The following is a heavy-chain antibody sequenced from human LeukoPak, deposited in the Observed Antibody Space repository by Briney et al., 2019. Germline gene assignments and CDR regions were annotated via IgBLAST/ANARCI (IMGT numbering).Heavy chain of an antibody. CDR1: GFTFSSYW. J-gene: IGHJ5*02. V-gene: IGHV4-59*01. Sequence: GSLRLSCAASGFTFSSYWMSWVRQPPGKGLEWIGYIYYSGSTNYNPSLKSRVTISVDTSKNQFSLKLSSVTAADTAVYYCAREIAAAANWFDPWGQGALVTVSS. D-gene: IGHD6-13*01. CDR3: AREIAAAANWFDP. CDR2: IYYSGST.